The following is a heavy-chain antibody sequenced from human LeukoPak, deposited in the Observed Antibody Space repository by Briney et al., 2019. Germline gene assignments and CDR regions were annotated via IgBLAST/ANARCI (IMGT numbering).Heavy chain of an antibody. J-gene: IGHJ4*02. V-gene: IGHV4-61*02. CDR2: IYTSGST. D-gene: IGHD5-24*01. CDR1: GGSISSGSYY. Sequence: SQTLSLTCTVSGGSISSGSYYWSWIRQPAGKGLEWIGRIYTSGSTNYNPSLKSRVTISVDTSKNRFSLKLSSVTAADTAVYYCARGTEMATIGFDYWGQGTLVTVSS. CDR3: ARGTEMATIGFDY.